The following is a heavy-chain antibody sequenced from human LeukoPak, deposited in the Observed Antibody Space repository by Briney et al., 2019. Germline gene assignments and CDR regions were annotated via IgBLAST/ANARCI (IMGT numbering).Heavy chain of an antibody. CDR3: AREGEGDCSSTSCYTRWFDP. CDR1: GGSISSYY. Sequence: SETLSLTCTVSGGSISSYYWSWIRQPPGKGLEWIGYIYYSGSTNYNPSPKSRVTISVDTSKNQFSLKLSSVTAADTAVYYCAREGEGDCSSTSCYTRWFDPWGQGTLVTVSS. CDR2: IYYSGST. V-gene: IGHV4-59*01. D-gene: IGHD2-2*02. J-gene: IGHJ5*02.